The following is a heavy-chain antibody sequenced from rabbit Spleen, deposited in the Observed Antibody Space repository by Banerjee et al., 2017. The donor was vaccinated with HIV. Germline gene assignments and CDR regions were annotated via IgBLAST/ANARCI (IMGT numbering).Heavy chain of an antibody. CDR3: ARDADAVNARSYFDL. V-gene: IGHV1S40*01. CDR2: IDTGSSGFT. J-gene: IGHJ4*01. D-gene: IGHD6-1*01. CDR1: GFPSRGSPY. Sequence: QSLEESGGDLVKPGPPLHPPGTPLGFPSRGSPYLCWFGQAPGKGLEWIACIDTGSSGFTYFASWAKGRFTISKTSSTTVTLQMTSLTAADTATYFCARDADAVNARSYFDLWGQGTLVTVS.